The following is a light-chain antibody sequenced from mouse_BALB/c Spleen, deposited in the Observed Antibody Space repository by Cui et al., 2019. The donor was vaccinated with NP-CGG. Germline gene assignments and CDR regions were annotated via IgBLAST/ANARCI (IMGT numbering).Light chain of an antibody. V-gene: IGLV1*01. Sequence: QAVVTQESALTTSPGETVTLTCRPSTGAVTTSNYANWVQEKPDHLFTGLIGGTNNRAPGVPARFSGSLIGDKAALTITGAQTEDEAIYFCALLYSNHWVFGGGTKLTVL. CDR2: GTN. CDR3: ALLYSNHWV. CDR1: TGAVTTSNY. J-gene: IGLJ1*01.